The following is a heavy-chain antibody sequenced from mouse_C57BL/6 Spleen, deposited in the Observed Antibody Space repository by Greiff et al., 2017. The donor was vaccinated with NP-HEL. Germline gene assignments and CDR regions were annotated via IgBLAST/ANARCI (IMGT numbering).Heavy chain of an antibody. CDR2: ISGGGGNT. Sequence: EVNLVESGGGLVKPGGSLKLSCAASGFTFSSYTMSWVRQTPEKRLEWVATISGGGGNTYYPDSVKGRFTISRDNAKNTLYLQMSSLRSEDTALYYCASRAQATFAYWGQGTLVTVSA. J-gene: IGHJ3*01. CDR3: ASRAQATFAY. D-gene: IGHD3-2*02. V-gene: IGHV5-9*01. CDR1: GFTFSSYT.